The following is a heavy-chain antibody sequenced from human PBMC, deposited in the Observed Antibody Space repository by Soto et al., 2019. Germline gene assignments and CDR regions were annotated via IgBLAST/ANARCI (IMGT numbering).Heavy chain of an antibody. CDR3: ARRLAAVAGPLFDY. Sequence: GPSVKVSCKASGGTFSSYAISWVRQAPGQGLEWMGGIIPIFGTANYAQKFQGRVTITADESTSTAYMELSSLRSEDTAVYYCARRLAAVAGPLFDYWGQGTLVTVSS. J-gene: IGHJ4*02. CDR2: IIPIFGTA. CDR1: GGTFSSYA. V-gene: IGHV1-69*13. D-gene: IGHD6-19*01.